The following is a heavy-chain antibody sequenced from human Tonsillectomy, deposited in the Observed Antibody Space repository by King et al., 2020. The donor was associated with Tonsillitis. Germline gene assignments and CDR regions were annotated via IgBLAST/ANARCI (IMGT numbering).Heavy chain of an antibody. V-gene: IGHV3-48*01. CDR2: ISSSSRTI. Sequence: VQLVESGGGLVQPGGSLRLSCAASGFTFSSYSMNWVRQAPGKGLEWVSYISSSSRTIYYADSVKGRFTISRDNAKNSLYLQMNSLRAEDTAVYYCARAELTDYYYSGMAVWGEGATGTVSS. J-gene: IGHJ6*04. CDR3: ARAELTDYYYSGMAV. CDR1: GFTFSSYS. D-gene: IGHD3-9*01.